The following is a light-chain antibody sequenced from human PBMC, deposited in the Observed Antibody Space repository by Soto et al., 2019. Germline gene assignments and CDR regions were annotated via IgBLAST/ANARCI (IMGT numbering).Light chain of an antibody. V-gene: IGLV1-44*01. Sequence: QAVVTQPPSASGTPGQRVTISCSGSSSNIGTNTVAWYQQLPGTAPKLLIYSNDQRPSGVPDRFSGSKSGTSASLAISGLQSEDETDYYCVSWDSSLKGLLFGGGTKLTVL. CDR3: VSWDSSLKGLL. CDR1: SSNIGTNT. J-gene: IGLJ2*01. CDR2: SND.